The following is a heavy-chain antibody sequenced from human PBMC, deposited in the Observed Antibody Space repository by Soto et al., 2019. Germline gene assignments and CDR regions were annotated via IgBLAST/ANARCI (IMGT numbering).Heavy chain of an antibody. V-gene: IGHV3-11*01. CDR2: ISSSDSII. Sequence: XGSLRLSCSASGFTFSDYYMSWIRQAPGKGLEWVSYISSSDSIIYYADSVKGRFTISRDNAKNSLYLQMNSLRAEDTAVYYCARDLGYYDSSGYFDSWGQGTLVTVSS. CDR3: ARDLGYYDSSGYFDS. J-gene: IGHJ4*02. CDR1: GFTFSDYY. D-gene: IGHD3-22*01.